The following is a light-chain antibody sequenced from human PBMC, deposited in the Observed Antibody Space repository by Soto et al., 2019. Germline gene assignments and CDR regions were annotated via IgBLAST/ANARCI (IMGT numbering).Light chain of an antibody. CDR1: HDINNY. CDR2: GAS. J-gene: IGKJ4*01. V-gene: IGKV1-33*01. CDR3: QQYHKLFLT. Sequence: DIQMTQSPSSLSASVGDRITITCQASHDINNYLNWYQQRPGKAPKLLIYGASNLEKGVPSRFSGSGSGTDFTFTIRSLQPEDVATYYWQQYHKLFLTFGGGTKVEIK.